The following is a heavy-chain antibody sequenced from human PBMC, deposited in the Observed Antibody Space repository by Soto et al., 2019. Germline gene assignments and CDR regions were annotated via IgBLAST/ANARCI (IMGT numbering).Heavy chain of an antibody. D-gene: IGHD3-9*01. V-gene: IGHV3-33*01. CDR2: IWYDGSNK. CDR3: ARDSGYYDILTGYYNTDDY. J-gene: IGHJ4*02. Sequence: GGSLRLSCAASGFTFSSYGMHWVRQAPGKGLEWVAVIWYDGSNKYYADSVKGRFTISRDNSKNTLYLQMNSLRAEDTAVYYCARDSGYYDILTGYYNTDDYWGQGTLVTVSS. CDR1: GFTFSSYG.